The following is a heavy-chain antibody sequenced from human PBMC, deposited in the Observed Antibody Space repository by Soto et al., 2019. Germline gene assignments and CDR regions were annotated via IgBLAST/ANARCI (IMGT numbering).Heavy chain of an antibody. J-gene: IGHJ4*02. CDR1: GYSISSSNW. D-gene: IGHD1-26*01. CDR2: IYYSGTT. CDR3: ARREIQGPIDY. V-gene: IGHV4-28*01. Sequence: QVQLQESGPGLVKPSDTLSLTCAVSGYSISSSNWWGWIRQPPGKGLEWIGYIYYSGTTYYNPSRKRRVTMSVDTAKNQFYLKLTSVTAVDTAVYYCARREIQGPIDYWGQGTLVTVSS.